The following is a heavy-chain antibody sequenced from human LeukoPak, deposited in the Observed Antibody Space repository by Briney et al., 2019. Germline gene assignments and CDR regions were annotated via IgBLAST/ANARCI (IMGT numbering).Heavy chain of an antibody. J-gene: IGHJ4*02. V-gene: IGHV3-21*01. D-gene: IGHD5-12*01. CDR3: ARDDTRGYSGYGAPDY. CDR2: ISSSSSYI. CDR1: GFTFSSYS. Sequence: PGGSLRLSCAASGFTFSSYSMNWVRQAPGKGLEWVSSISSSSSYIYYADSVKGRFTISRDNAKNSLYLQMNSLRAEDTAVYYCARDDTRGYSGYGAPDYWGQGTLVTVSS.